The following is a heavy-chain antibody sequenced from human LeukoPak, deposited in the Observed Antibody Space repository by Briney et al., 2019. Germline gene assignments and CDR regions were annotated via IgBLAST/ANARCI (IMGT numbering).Heavy chain of an antibody. V-gene: IGHV1-69*04. J-gene: IGHJ4*02. CDR3: ARGGSSGWYREFDY. Sequence: ASVKVSCKASGGTFSSYAISWVRQAPGQGLEWMGRIIPILGIANYAQKFQGRVTITADKSTSTAYMELSSLRSEDTAVYYCARGGSSGWYREFDYWGQGTLVTVSS. CDR1: GGTFSSYA. CDR2: IIPILGIA. D-gene: IGHD6-19*01.